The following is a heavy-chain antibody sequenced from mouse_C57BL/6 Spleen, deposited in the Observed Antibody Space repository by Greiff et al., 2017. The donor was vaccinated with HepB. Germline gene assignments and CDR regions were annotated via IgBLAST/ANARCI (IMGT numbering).Heavy chain of an antibody. CDR2: ISNGGGST. D-gene: IGHD1-1*02. CDR3: ARQNYRAMDY. CDR1: GFTFSDYY. V-gene: IGHV5-12*01. Sequence: EVKLVESGGGLVQPGGSLKLSCAASGFTFSDYYMYWVRQTPEKRLEWVAYISNGGGSTYYPDTVKGRFTISRDNATNTQYLQMSRLKSEDTAMYYCARQNYRAMDYWGQGTSVTVSS. J-gene: IGHJ4*01.